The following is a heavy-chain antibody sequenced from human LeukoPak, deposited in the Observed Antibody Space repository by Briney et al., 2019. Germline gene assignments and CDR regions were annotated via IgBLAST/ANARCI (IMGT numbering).Heavy chain of an antibody. Sequence: GGSLRLSCAVSGFTVSSIYMSWVRQAPGKGLEWVSFIYSDGNTYYGDSVKGRFTLSRDSSRSTLYLQMNSLTVDDTAVYHCAGDTHSSSWYDHWGQGTLVTVSS. CDR2: IYSDGNT. V-gene: IGHV3-53*01. J-gene: IGHJ5*02. CDR3: AGDTHSSSWYDH. D-gene: IGHD6-19*01. CDR1: GFTVSSIY.